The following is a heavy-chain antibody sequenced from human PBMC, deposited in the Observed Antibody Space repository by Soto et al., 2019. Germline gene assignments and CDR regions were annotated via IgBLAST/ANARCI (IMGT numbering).Heavy chain of an antibody. D-gene: IGHD3-3*01. CDR3: AKDLKASVTIFGVVTGYYGMDV. CDR1: GFTFSSYG. J-gene: IGHJ6*02. Sequence: QVQLVESGGGVVQPGRSLRLSCAASGFTFSSYGMHWVRQAPGTGLEWVAGISYDGSNKYYADSVKGRFTISRDNSKNTLYLQMNSLRAEDTAVYYCAKDLKASVTIFGVVTGYYGMDVWGQGTTVTVSS. CDR2: ISYDGSNK. V-gene: IGHV3-30*18.